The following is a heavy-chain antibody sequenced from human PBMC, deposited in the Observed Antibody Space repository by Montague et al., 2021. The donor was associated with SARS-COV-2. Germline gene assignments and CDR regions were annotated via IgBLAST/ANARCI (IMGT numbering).Heavy chain of an antibody. D-gene: IGHD3-10*01. Sequence: SETLSLTCTVSGGSISSYYWSWIRQPPEKGLEWIGEINHSANTKHNPSLKSPVTISIDTSKNQFSLKMTSVTAADTATYYCASGIYPSGSYYNRYYYGLNIWGPGTTVIVSS. J-gene: IGHJ6*02. CDR1: GGSISSYY. CDR2: INHSANT. V-gene: IGHV4-34*01. CDR3: ASGIYPSGSYYNRYYYGLNI.